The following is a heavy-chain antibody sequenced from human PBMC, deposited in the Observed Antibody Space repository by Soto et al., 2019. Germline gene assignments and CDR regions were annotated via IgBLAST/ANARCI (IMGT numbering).Heavy chain of an antibody. CDR3: ARDGRLLSKQYYYYYYGMDV. V-gene: IGHV1-18*01. CDR2: ISAYNGNT. D-gene: IGHD2-2*01. J-gene: IGHJ6*02. CDR1: GYTFTSYG. Sequence: ASVKVSCKASGYTFTSYGISWVRQAPGQGLELMGWISAYNGNTNYAQKLQGRVTMTTDTSTSTAYMELRSLRSDDTAVYYCARDGRLLSKQYYYYYYGMDVWGQGTTVTVYS.